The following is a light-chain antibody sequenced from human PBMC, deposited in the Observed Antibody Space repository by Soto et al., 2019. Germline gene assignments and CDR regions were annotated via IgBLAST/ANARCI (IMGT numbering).Light chain of an antibody. CDR2: DVS. J-gene: IGLJ1*01. V-gene: IGLV2-14*01. CDR1: SSDVGRYNY. CDR3: SSFTPGNNFV. Sequence: QSVLAQPASVSGSPGQSITISCTGTSSDVGRYNYVSWFQQHPGKAPKLLIYDVSNWPSGVSDRFSDSKSGNTASLTISGLQAEDEADYACSSFTPGNNFVFGTGTKLPVL.